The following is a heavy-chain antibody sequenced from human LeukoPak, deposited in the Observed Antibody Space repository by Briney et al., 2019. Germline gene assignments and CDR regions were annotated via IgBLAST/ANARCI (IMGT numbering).Heavy chain of an antibody. CDR1: GGSISTYY. J-gene: IGHJ6*02. CDR3: ATSLAAAGSYYYYGMDV. V-gene: IGHV4-59*01. Sequence: SETLSLTCTVSGGSISTYYWSWIRQPPGKGLEWIGFIYYSGSTNQNPSLRSRVTISVDTSKNQFSLKLSSVTAADTAVYYCATSLAAAGSYYYYGMDVWGQGTTVTVSS. D-gene: IGHD6-13*01. CDR2: IYYSGST.